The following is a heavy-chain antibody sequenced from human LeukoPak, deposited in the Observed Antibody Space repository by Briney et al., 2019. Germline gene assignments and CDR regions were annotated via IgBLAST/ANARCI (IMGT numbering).Heavy chain of an antibody. CDR2: ISYDGSNK. CDR3: AKDLGFVGLDY. D-gene: IGHD1-26*01. J-gene: IGHJ4*02. V-gene: IGHV3-30*18. Sequence: PGGSLRLSCAASGFTFSSYGMHWVRQAPGKGLEWVAVISYDGSNKYYADSVKGRFTISRDNSKNTLYLQMNSLRAEDTAVYYCAKDLGFVGLDYWGQGTLVTVSS. CDR1: GFTFSSYG.